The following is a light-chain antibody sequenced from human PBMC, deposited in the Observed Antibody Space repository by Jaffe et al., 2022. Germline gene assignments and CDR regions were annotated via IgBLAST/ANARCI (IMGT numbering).Light chain of an antibody. Sequence: DTVLTQSPGTLSLSPGERATLSCRASQSLSSSYLAWYQQKPGQAPRLLIYGASSRATGIPDRFSGSGSGTDFTLTISRLEPEDLAMYYCQQYNNLPLTFGGGTKVEIK. CDR1: QSLSSSY. CDR2: GAS. J-gene: IGKJ4*01. V-gene: IGKV3-20*01. CDR3: QQYNNLPLT.